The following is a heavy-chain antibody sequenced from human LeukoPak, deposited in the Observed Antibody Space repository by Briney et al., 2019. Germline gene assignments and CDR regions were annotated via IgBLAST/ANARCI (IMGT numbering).Heavy chain of an antibody. V-gene: IGHV3-9*01. D-gene: IGHD3-22*01. J-gene: IGHJ6*03. Sequence: GGSLRLSCAASGFTFDDYAMHWVRQAPGKGLEWVSGISWNSGSMGYADSVKGRFTISRDNAKNSLYLQMNGLRAEDTALYYCAKDKTRSTMIVRGYYMDVWGKGTTVTVSS. CDR2: ISWNSGSM. CDR3: AKDKTRSTMIVRGYYMDV. CDR1: GFTFDDYA.